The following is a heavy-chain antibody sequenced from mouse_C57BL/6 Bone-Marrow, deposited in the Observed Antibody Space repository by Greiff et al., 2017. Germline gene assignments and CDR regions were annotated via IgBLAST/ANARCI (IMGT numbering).Heavy chain of an antibody. V-gene: IGHV14-4*01. CDR1: GFNIKDDY. Sequence: EVQLQQSGAELVRPGASVKLSCTASGFNIKDDYMHWVKQSPEQGLEWIGWIDPENGDTEYASKFQGKATITADTSSNTAYLQLSSLTSEDTAVYYCTLYYGNSYAMDYWGQGTSVTVSS. J-gene: IGHJ4*01. CDR3: TLYYGNSYAMDY. CDR2: IDPENGDT. D-gene: IGHD2-1*01.